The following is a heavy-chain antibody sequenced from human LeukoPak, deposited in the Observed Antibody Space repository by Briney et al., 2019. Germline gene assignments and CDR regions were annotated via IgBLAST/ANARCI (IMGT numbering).Heavy chain of an antibody. CDR1: GYSFTSYW. CDR2: IYPGDSDT. J-gene: IGHJ3*02. Sequence: GESLKISCKGSGYSFTSYWIGWVRQMPGKGLEWMGIIYPGDSDTRYSPSFQGQVTISADKSFSTAYLQWSSLKASDTTMYYCASTIFGVVIPNDAFDIWGQGTMVTVSS. CDR3: ASTIFGVVIPNDAFDI. D-gene: IGHD3-3*01. V-gene: IGHV5-51*01.